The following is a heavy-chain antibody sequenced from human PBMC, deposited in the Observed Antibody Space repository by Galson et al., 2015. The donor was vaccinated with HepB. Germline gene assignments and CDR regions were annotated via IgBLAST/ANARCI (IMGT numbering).Heavy chain of an antibody. CDR3: ARDLYGGIDY. V-gene: IGHV4-34*01. J-gene: IGHJ4*02. CDR1: GGSFSGYY. D-gene: IGHD4-23*01. CDR2: INHSGST. Sequence: ETLSLTCAVYGGSFSGYYWSWIRQPPGKGLEWIGEINHSGSTNYNPSLKSRVTISVDTSKNQFSLKLSSVTAADTAVYYCARDLYGGIDYWGQGTLVTVSS.